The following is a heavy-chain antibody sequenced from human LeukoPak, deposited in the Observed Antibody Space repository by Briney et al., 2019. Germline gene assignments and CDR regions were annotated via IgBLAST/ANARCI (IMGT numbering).Heavy chain of an antibody. CDR3: ARGVPKDCSSTSCSPGAFDI. CDR2: INHSGST. Sequence: SETLSLSCAVYGGSFSGYYWSWIRQPPGKGLEWIGEINHSGSTNYNPSLKSRVTISVDTSKNQFSLKLSSVTAADTAVYYCARGVPKDCSSTSCSPGAFDIWGQGTMVTVSS. V-gene: IGHV4-34*01. CDR1: GGSFSGYY. J-gene: IGHJ3*02. D-gene: IGHD2-2*01.